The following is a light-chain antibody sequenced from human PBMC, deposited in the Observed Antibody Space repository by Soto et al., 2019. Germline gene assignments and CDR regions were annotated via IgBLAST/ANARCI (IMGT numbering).Light chain of an antibody. CDR2: ASS. Sequence: DIQMTQSPFSVSASVGDTVTITCRASQDILSWLAWYQQKPGEAPSLLIYASSNLQSGVPSRFSGSRSGTDFTLTISSLQPEDFATYYCQQANTFPISFGPGTRLDIK. V-gene: IGKV1-12*01. CDR1: QDILSW. CDR3: QQANTFPIS. J-gene: IGKJ3*01.